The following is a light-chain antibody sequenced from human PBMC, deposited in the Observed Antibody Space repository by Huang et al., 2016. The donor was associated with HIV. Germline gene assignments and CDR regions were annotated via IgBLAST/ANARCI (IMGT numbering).Light chain of an antibody. CDR3: QHYNNWPA. J-gene: IGKJ4*01. CDR1: QSIDSN. V-gene: IGKV3-15*01. CDR2: GAS. Sequence: EIVMTQSPATLSVSPGERATLSCRASQSIDSNLAGYQQKPGQAPRLLIYGASTRAAGIPARFSGSGSGTEFTLTISSLQSEDFAVYYCQHYNNWPAFGGGTKVDIK.